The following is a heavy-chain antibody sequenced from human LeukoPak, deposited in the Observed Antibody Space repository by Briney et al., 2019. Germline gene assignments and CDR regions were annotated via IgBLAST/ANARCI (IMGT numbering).Heavy chain of an antibody. CDR1: GGSINSYY. D-gene: IGHD2-8*01. Sequence: SETLSLTCTVSGGSINSYYWSWIRQSPGKGLEWIGEINHSGSTNYNPSLKSRVTISVDTSKNQFSLKLSSVTAADTAVYYCARVGGRLIDYWGQGTLVTVSS. CDR3: ARVGGRLIDY. V-gene: IGHV4-34*01. CDR2: INHSGST. J-gene: IGHJ4*02.